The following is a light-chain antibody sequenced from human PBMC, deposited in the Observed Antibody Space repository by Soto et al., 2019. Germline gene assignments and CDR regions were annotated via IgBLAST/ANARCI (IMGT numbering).Light chain of an antibody. CDR1: QTISSR. J-gene: IGKJ1*01. Sequence: DIQVTQSPSILSASVGDRVTISCRSSQTISSRLAWYQQKPGTAPKLLIYDASSLESGAPSRFSGSGSGTDFTLTISTLQPDDFATYFCQQYKSYSRTFGQGTKVDI. V-gene: IGKV1-5*01. CDR3: QQYKSYSRT. CDR2: DAS.